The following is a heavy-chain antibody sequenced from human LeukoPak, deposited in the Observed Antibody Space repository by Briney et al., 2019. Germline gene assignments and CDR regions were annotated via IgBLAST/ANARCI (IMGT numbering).Heavy chain of an antibody. D-gene: IGHD3-3*01. V-gene: IGHV4-59*01. CDR2: IYYSGST. CDR1: GGSISDYY. J-gene: IGHJ6*03. Sequence: SETLSPTCTVSGGSISDYYWNWIRQLPGKGLEWIGYIYYSGSTTYNPSLKSRVTMSVDTAKNQFSLKLRSVTAADTAVYFCARGDFCSKSNCYLRPMDVWGKGTTVTVSS. CDR3: ARGDFCSKSNCYLRPMDV.